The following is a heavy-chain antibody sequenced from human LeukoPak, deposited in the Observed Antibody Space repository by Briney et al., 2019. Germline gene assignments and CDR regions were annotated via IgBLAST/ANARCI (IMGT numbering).Heavy chain of an antibody. V-gene: IGHV4-4*09. CDR2: IYSPTWTT. CDR3: ARGYGWFDP. D-gene: IGHD3-10*01. Sequence: KGXXCIGYIYSPTWTTNTNPSLKSRFTMSLDTSKNHLSLKLRAVTAADTAVYYCARGYGWFDPWGQGTLV. J-gene: IGHJ5*02.